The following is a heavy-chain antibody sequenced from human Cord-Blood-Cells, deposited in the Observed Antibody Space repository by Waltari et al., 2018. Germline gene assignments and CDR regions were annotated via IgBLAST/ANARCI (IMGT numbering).Heavy chain of an antibody. D-gene: IGHD4-17*01. V-gene: IGHV4-59*01. CDR3: ARQGPSYGDYDY. CDR1: GGSISSYY. Sequence: QVQLQETGPGLVKPSETLSLTFTVSGGSISSYYWSWIRQPPGKGLEWIGYIHYRWKTNYNPSLKSRVTISLETSKDQFSLKLSSVTAADTALYYCARQGPSYGDYDYWGQGTLVTVSS. CDR2: IHYRWKT. J-gene: IGHJ4*02.